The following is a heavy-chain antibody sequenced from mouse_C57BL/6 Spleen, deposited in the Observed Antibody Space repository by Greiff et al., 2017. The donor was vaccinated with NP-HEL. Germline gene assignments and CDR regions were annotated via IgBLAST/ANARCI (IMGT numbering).Heavy chain of an antibody. D-gene: IGHD3-3*01. CDR2: IDPSNGDT. CDR3: ARSRGRYCFDY. V-gene: IGHV14-3*01. Sequence: VQLQQPVAELVRPGSSVKLSCTASGFNIKNTYMHWVKQRPKQGLEWIGRIDPSNGDTQYTPKFQGKATLTVDTSSNTAYLQLSSLTSEDTAIYCCARSRGRYCFDYWGQGTTLTVSS. J-gene: IGHJ2*01. CDR1: GFNIKNTY.